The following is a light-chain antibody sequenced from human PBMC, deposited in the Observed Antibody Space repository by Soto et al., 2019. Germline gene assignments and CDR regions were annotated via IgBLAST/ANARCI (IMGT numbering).Light chain of an antibody. Sequence: QSVLTQPPSVSAAPGQKVTISCSGSSSNIGTNYVSWYQQLPGTVPTLLIYDNNKRPSGIPDRFSASKSGTSATLDITGLQIVDEADYYCETWDDSLPCAVFGGGTKVTVL. CDR3: ETWDDSLPCAV. V-gene: IGLV1-51*01. CDR1: SSNIGTNY. J-gene: IGLJ2*01. CDR2: DNN.